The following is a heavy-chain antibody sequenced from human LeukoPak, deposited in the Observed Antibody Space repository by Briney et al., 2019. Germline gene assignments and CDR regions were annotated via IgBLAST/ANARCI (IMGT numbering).Heavy chain of an antibody. D-gene: IGHD6-13*01. CDR3: ARDGSPARFDY. CDR1: GYTFNTYY. Sequence: ASVKVSSKTSGYTFNTYYIHWVRQAPGQGLEWMGIINPSGGSTTYAQKFQGRVTMTRDTSTTTVYMELNNLRSEDTAVYYCARDGSPARFDYWGHGTLVTVSS. J-gene: IGHJ4*01. CDR2: INPSGGST. V-gene: IGHV1-46*02.